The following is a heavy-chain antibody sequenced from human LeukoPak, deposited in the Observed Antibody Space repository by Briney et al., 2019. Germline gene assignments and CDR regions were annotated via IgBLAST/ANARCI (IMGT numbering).Heavy chain of an antibody. Sequence: GGSLRLSCAASGFTFSTFAMIWVRQPPGKGLEWVSSIFPSGGEIHYADSVRGRFTISRDNSKSTLSLQMNSLRAEDTAVYYCAKSLAAAGNYWGQGTLVTVSS. CDR1: GFTFSTFA. J-gene: IGHJ4*02. CDR2: IFPSGGEI. V-gene: IGHV3-23*01. D-gene: IGHD6-13*01. CDR3: AKSLAAAGNY.